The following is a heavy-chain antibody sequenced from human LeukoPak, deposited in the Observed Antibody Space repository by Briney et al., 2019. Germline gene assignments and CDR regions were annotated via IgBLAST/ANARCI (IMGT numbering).Heavy chain of an antibody. J-gene: IGHJ6*03. V-gene: IGHV4-59*10. CDR2: IYTSGST. CDR1: GGSFSGYY. Sequence: SETLSLTYAVYGGSFSGYYWSWIRQPAGKGLEWIGRIYTSGSTNYNPSLKSRVTISVDTSKNQFSLKLSSVTAADTAVYYCARVRTSGAPIYYYYYYMDVWGKGTTVTISS. D-gene: IGHD3-16*01. CDR3: ARVRTSGAPIYYYYYYMDV.